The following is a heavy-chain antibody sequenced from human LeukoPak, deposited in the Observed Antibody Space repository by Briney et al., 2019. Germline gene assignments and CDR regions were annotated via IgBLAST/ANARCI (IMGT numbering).Heavy chain of an antibody. D-gene: IGHD3-10*01. Sequence: GASVKVSCEASGYSFTSYGISWVRQAPGQGLEWMGWISAHKGNTKYAQEVQGRVTMTTDTSTSTAYMEMRSLRSDDTAVYYCARDLGNYFHFWGQGTLVTVSS. J-gene: IGHJ4*02. V-gene: IGHV1-18*01. CDR2: ISAHKGNT. CDR3: ARDLGNYFHF. CDR1: GYSFTSYG.